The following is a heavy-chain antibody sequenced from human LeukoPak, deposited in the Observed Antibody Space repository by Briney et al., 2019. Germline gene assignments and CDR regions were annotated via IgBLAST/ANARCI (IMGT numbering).Heavy chain of an antibody. J-gene: IGHJ4*02. Sequence: PGGSLRLSCAASGFTFSNFGMHWVRQAPGKGLEWVTFIRYDGSNDYYADSVKGRFTISRDNAKNTLYLQMNSLRDEDTAVYYCARDWFHAIDYWGQGTLVTVSS. V-gene: IGHV3-30*02. D-gene: IGHD2/OR15-2a*01. CDR2: IRYDGSND. CDR1: GFTFSNFG. CDR3: ARDWFHAIDY.